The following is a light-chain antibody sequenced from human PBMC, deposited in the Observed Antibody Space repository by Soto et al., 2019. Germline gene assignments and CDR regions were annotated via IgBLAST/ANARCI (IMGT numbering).Light chain of an antibody. CDR1: QSVSSSY. J-gene: IGKJ4*01. CDR2: GAA. CDR3: QQNGSSPLT. V-gene: IGKV3-20*01. Sequence: EIVLTQSPGTLSLSPGERATLSCRANQSVSSSYLAWYQQKPGQDPRLLIYGAASRATGIPDRFSGSGSGTDFTLTISRLEPEDFAVYYCQQNGSSPLTFGGGTKVEIK.